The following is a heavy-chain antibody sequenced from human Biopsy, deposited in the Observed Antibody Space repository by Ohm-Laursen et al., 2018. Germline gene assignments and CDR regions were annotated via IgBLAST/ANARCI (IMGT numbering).Heavy chain of an antibody. Sequence: TLSLTFTVSGGSISSGGSYWSWIRQRPVKGLDFVGYIFNSANAYYNPSLKNLITISGDTSKNQFSLKLNSVTAADTAVYYCARGDYFDSNGYFWFDPWGQGTLVTVSS. CDR1: GGSISSGGSY. D-gene: IGHD3-22*01. V-gene: IGHV4-31*01. CDR3: ARGDYFDSNGYFWFDP. CDR2: IFNSANA. J-gene: IGHJ5*02.